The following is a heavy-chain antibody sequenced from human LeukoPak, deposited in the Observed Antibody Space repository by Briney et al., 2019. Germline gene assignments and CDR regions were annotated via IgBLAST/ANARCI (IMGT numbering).Heavy chain of an antibody. CDR2: IYNGGGT. Sequence: GGSLRLSCAASGFTVSNNHMYWVRQAPGKGLEWISVIYNGGGTDYADSVKGRFTISRDNAKNSLYLQMNSLRAEDTAVYYCAELGITMIGGVWGKGTTVTISS. J-gene: IGHJ6*04. V-gene: IGHV3-66*01. CDR1: GFTVSNNH. D-gene: IGHD3-10*02. CDR3: AELGITMIGGV.